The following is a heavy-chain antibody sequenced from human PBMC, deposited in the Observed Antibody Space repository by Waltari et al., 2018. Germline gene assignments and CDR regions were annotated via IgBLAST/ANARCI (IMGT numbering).Heavy chain of an antibody. CDR1: GYTFTGYY. CDR2: INPNGGAT. CDR3: ARGAYESSWSYYYYGMDV. J-gene: IGHJ6*02. Sequence: QVQLVQSGAEVKKPGASVKVSCKASGYTFTGYYMHWVRQAPGQGLEWMGWINPNGGATTYAQKFQGRVTMTRDTSISTAYMELSRLRSDDTAVYYCARGAYESSWSYYYYGMDVWGQGTTVTVSS. V-gene: IGHV1-2*02. D-gene: IGHD6-13*01.